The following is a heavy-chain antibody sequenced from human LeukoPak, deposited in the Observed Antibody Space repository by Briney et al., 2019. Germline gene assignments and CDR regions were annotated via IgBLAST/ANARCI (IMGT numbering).Heavy chain of an antibody. CDR2: IYYSGST. V-gene: IGHV4-59*01. J-gene: IGHJ4*02. Sequence: SETLSLTCTVSGGSISSYYWSWIRQPPGKGLEWIGYIYYSGSTNYNPSLKSRVTISVDTSKNQFSLKLSSVTAADTAMYYSARGATIPNRFDYWGQGTLVTVSS. CDR3: ARGATIPNRFDY. CDR1: GGSISSYY. D-gene: IGHD5-12*01.